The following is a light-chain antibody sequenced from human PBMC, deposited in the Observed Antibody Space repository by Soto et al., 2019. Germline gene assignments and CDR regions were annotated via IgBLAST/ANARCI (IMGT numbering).Light chain of an antibody. Sequence: DIQMTQSASSLSASVEDRVIITCRASQSISNHLNWYQQKPGKAPKLLIFAASSLQSGVPSRFSGSRSGTDFNLKISRLHHEDIENYYCQQLESYTSTFGGVTK. CDR3: QQLESYTST. J-gene: IGKJ4*01. CDR2: AAS. V-gene: IGKV1-39*01. CDR1: QSISNH.